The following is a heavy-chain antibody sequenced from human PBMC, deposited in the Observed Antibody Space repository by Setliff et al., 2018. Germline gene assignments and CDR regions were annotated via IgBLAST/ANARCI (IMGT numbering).Heavy chain of an antibody. CDR2: ISGSGGST. V-gene: IGHV3-23*01. Sequence: PGGSLRLSCAASGFTFSSYAMNWVRQAPGKGLEWVSAISGSGGSTNYADSVKGRFTISRDNSKNTLYLQMNSLRAEDTAVYYCAKNGFGVVALGVNNWFDPWGQGTLVTVSS. D-gene: IGHD3-10*01. CDR1: GFTFSSYA. J-gene: IGHJ5*02. CDR3: AKNGFGVVALGVNNWFDP.